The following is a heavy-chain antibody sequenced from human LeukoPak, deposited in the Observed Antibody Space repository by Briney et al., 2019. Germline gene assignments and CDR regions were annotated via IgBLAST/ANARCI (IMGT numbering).Heavy chain of an antibody. CDR1: GFTFSDHY. V-gene: IGHV3-66*01. CDR2: IYSGGST. J-gene: IGHJ6*02. D-gene: IGHD3-22*01. Sequence: GGSLRLSCAASGFTFSDHYMSWIRQAPGKGLEWVSVIYSGGSTYYADSVKGRFTISRDNSKNTPYLQMNSLRAEDTAVYYCARGVTMTEYYYYYGMDVWGQGTTVTVSS. CDR3: ARGVTMTEYYYYYGMDV.